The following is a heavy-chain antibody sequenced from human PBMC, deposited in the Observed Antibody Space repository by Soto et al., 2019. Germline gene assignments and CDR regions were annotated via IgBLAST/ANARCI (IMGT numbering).Heavy chain of an antibody. CDR2: IIPIFGTA. CDR1: GGTFSSYA. D-gene: IGHD2-15*01. J-gene: IGHJ4*02. V-gene: IGHV1-69*13. CDR3: ARLPYCSGGSCYAY. Sequence: ASVKVSCKASGGTFSSYAISWVRQAPGQGLEWMGGIIPIFGTANYAQKFQGRVTITADESTSTAYMELSSLRSEDTAVYYCARLPYCSGGSCYAYWGQGTLVTVSS.